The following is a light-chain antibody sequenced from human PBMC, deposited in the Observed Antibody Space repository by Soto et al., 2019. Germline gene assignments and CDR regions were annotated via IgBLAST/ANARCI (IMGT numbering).Light chain of an antibody. Sequence: VLKQSPGTLSLSPGERASLSCRASQSVSSGHLAWYQQKPGQAPRLLIYGASSRATGIPDRFSGSGSGTDFTLTISRLEPEDFAVYYCQQYNNWPLTFGQGTRLKIK. CDR2: GAS. CDR3: QQYNNWPLT. V-gene: IGKV3-20*01. J-gene: IGKJ5*01. CDR1: QSVSSGH.